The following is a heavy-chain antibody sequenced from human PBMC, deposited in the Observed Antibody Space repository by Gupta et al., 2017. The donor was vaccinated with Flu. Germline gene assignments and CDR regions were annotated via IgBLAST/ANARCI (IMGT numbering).Heavy chain of an antibody. CDR1: GFTFSSYA. J-gene: IGHJ4*02. D-gene: IGHD1-7*01. V-gene: IGHV3-23*01. CDR2: ISASGATT. Sequence: EVQLLESGGGLVEPGGSLRLSCAASGFTFSSYAMSWVRQAPGKGLEWVSAISASGATTYYADSGKGRFTVYRDKSKKTLYLQLNSLRTEEDTALYYCAKYHRGNFIHYFDQWGQGTLVTVS. CDR3: AKYHRGNFIHYFDQ.